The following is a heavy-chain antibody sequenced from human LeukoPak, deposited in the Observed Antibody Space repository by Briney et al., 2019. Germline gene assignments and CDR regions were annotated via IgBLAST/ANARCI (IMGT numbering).Heavy chain of an antibody. CDR3: AGVPVATVPPVNFDY. J-gene: IGHJ4*02. CDR2: ISSSSSYI. D-gene: IGHD5-12*01. V-gene: IGHV3-21*01. Sequence: GGSLRLSCAASGFTFSSYSMNWVRQAPGKGLEWVSSISSSSSYIYYADSVKGRFTISRDNAKNSLYPQMNSLRAEDTAVYYCAGVPVATVPPVNFDYWGQGTLVTVSS. CDR1: GFTFSSYS.